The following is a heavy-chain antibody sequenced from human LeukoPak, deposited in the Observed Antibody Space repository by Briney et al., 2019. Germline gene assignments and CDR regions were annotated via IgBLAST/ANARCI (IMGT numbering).Heavy chain of an antibody. J-gene: IGHJ5*02. CDR1: GFTFSTYS. D-gene: IGHD6-13*01. Sequence: GGSLRLSCAASGFTFSTYSMNWVRQAPGKGLEWVSSITSSSSYIYYADSVKGRFTISRDNSKNTLYLQMNSLRAEDTAVYYCARDRIAAAGWFDPWGQGTLVTVSS. V-gene: IGHV3-21*01. CDR2: ITSSSSYI. CDR3: ARDRIAAAGWFDP.